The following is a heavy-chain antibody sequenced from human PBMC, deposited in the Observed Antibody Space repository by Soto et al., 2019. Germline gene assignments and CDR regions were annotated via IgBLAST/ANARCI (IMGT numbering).Heavy chain of an antibody. V-gene: IGHV1-3*01. CDR1: GYRFTMYA. Sequence: ASVKVSCKASGYRFTMYAMHWVRQAPGQRLEWMGWINAGNGNTKYSQKFQGRVTITRDTSASTAYMVLSSLRSEDTAVYYCARPFRDYVWGSPFWGQGTLVTVSS. CDR2: INAGNGNT. CDR3: ARPFRDYVWGSPF. J-gene: IGHJ4*02. D-gene: IGHD3-16*01.